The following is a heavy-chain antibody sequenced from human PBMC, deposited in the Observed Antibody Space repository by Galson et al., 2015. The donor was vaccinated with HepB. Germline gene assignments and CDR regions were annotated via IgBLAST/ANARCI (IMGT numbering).Heavy chain of an antibody. V-gene: IGHV1-18*01. CDR1: GYTFTSYG. J-gene: IGHJ6*02. CDR3: ARGQYDFWSGYYLHYGMDV. CDR2: ISAYNGNT. Sequence: SVKVSCKASGYTFTSYGISWVRQAPGQGLEWMGWISAYNGNTNYAQKLQGRVTMTTDTSTSTAYMELRSLRSDDTAVYYCARGQYDFWSGYYLHYGMDVWGQGTTVTVSS. D-gene: IGHD3-3*01.